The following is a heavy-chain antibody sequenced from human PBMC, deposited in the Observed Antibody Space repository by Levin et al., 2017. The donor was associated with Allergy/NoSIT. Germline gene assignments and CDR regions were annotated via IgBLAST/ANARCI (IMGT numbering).Heavy chain of an antibody. D-gene: IGHD2-15*01. CDR2: IYTSGST. Sequence: PSETLSLTCTVSGGSISSYYWSWIRQPAGKGLEWIGRIYTSGSTNYNPSLKSRVTMSVDTSKNQFSLKLSSVTAADTAVYYCAREYCSGGSCYPTAHMFDPWGQGTLVTVSS. J-gene: IGHJ5*02. V-gene: IGHV4-4*07. CDR1: GGSISSYY. CDR3: AREYCSGGSCYPTAHMFDP.